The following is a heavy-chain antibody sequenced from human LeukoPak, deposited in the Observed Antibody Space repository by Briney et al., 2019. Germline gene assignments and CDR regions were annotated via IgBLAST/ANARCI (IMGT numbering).Heavy chain of an antibody. CDR2: INHSGST. V-gene: IGHV4-34*01. Sequence: PSETLSLTCAVYGGSFSGYYWSWIRQPPGKGLEWIGEINHSGSTNYNPSLKSRVTISVDTSKNQFSLKLSSVTAADTAVYYCARYRLYDYVWGSYRTDAFDIWGQGTMVTVSS. J-gene: IGHJ3*02. CDR3: ARYRLYDYVWGSYRTDAFDI. D-gene: IGHD3-16*02. CDR1: GGSFSGYY.